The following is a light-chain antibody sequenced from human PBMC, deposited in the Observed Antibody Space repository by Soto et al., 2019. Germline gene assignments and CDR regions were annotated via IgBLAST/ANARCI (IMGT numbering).Light chain of an antibody. J-gene: IGLJ3*02. Sequence: QSVLTQPPSASGSPGHSVTISCTGTSRDVGGYNYVSWYQQHPGKAPKLMIYEVNKRPSGVPDRFSGSKSGNTASLTVTGLQAEDEADYYCSSYGGTNTLVMFGGGTKLTVL. V-gene: IGLV2-8*01. CDR1: SRDVGGYNY. CDR3: SSYGGTNTLVM. CDR2: EVN.